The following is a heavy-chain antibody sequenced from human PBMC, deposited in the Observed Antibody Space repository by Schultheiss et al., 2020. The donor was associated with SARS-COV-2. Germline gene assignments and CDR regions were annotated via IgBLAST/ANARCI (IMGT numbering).Heavy chain of an antibody. D-gene: IGHD3/OR15-3a*01. CDR3: ARMLDYYFDY. CDR2: IWYDGSNK. J-gene: IGHJ4*02. CDR1: GFTFSSYG. V-gene: IGHV3-33*01. Sequence: GESLKISCAASGFTFSSYGMHWVRQAPGKGLEWVAVIWYDGSNKYYADSVKGRFTISRDNSKNTLYLQMNSLRAEDTAVYYCARMLDYYFDYWGQGTLVTVSS.